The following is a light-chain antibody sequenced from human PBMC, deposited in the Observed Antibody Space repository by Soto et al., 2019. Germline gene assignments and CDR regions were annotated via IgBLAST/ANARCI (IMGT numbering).Light chain of an antibody. CDR2: YDD. Sequence: QSVLTQPPSVSGAPRQRVTISCSGSSSNIGNKPVNWYQQLPGKAPKLLIYYDDLLPSGVSDRFSGSKSGTSASLAISGLQSEDDAGYYCATWDDSLNKEVFGGGTKLTVL. J-gene: IGLJ2*01. CDR3: ATWDDSLNKEV. CDR1: SSNIGNKP. V-gene: IGLV1-36*01.